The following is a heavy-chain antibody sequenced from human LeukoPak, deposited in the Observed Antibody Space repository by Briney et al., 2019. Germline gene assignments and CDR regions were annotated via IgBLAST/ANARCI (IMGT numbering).Heavy chain of an antibody. CDR3: ARDYCSSTSCLFDY. Sequence: VKVSCKASGXTXTGXHMHWXRXAPGQGLXWMXRINPNSGDTNYAQKFQGRVTMTRDTSISTAYMELSRLRSDDTAVYYCARDYCSSTSCLFDYWGQGTLVTVSS. D-gene: IGHD2-2*01. J-gene: IGHJ4*02. CDR2: INPNSGDT. CDR1: GXTXTGXH. V-gene: IGHV1-2*06.